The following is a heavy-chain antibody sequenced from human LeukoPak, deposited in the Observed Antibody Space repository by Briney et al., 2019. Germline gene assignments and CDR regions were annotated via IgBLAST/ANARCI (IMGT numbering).Heavy chain of an antibody. Sequence: GGSLRLSCAVSGITLSNYGMSWVPQAPGKGLEWVAGISDSGGRTNYADSVKGRFTISRDNPKNTLYLQMNSLRAEDTAVYFCAKRGVVIRVILVGFHKEAYYFDSWGQGVLVTVSS. CDR1: GITLSNYG. CDR2: ISDSGGRT. D-gene: IGHD2-21*01. J-gene: IGHJ4*02. V-gene: IGHV3-23*01. CDR3: AKRGVVIRVILVGFHKEAYYFDS.